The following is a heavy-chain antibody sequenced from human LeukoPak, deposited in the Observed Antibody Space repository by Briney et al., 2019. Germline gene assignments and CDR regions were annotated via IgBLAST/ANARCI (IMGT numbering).Heavy chain of an antibody. CDR2: IRYDGSNK. CDR1: GFIFSSYG. CDR3: ARDQVDIVATGAFDY. J-gene: IGHJ4*02. V-gene: IGHV3-30*02. D-gene: IGHD5-12*01. Sequence: GGSLRLSCAASGFIFSSYGMHWVRQAPGKGLEWVAFIRYDGSNKYYADSVKGRFTISRDNAKNSLYLQMNSLRAEDTAVYYCARDQVDIVATGAFDYWGQGTLVTVSS.